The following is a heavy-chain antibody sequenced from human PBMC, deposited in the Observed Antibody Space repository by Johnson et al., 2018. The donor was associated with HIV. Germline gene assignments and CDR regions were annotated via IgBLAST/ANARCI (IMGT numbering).Heavy chain of an antibody. CDR1: GFIFSSYG. V-gene: IGHV3-33*01. Sequence: QVQLVESGGGLVQPGGSLRLSCAASGFIFSSYGMHWVRQAPGKGLEWVAVIWSDGSNKDYADSVKGRFTISRDNSKNTLFLQMNSLKTEDTAVYYCTTDWLYSSSGGGAFDIWGQGTKVTVSS. D-gene: IGHD6-13*01. CDR3: TTDWLYSSSGGGAFDI. J-gene: IGHJ3*02. CDR2: IWSDGSNK.